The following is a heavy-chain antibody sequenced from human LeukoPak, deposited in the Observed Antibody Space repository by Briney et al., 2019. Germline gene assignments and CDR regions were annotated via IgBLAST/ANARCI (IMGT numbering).Heavy chain of an antibody. Sequence: SETLSLTCTVSGGSISSGGYYWSWIRQPPGKGLEWIGYIYHSGSTYYNPSLKSRVTISVDRSKNQFSLKLSSVTAADTAVYYCARGLGDDILALWGQGTLVTVSS. CDR3: ARGLGDDILAL. CDR1: GGSISSGGYY. J-gene: IGHJ4*02. V-gene: IGHV4-30-2*01. D-gene: IGHD3-9*01. CDR2: IYHSGST.